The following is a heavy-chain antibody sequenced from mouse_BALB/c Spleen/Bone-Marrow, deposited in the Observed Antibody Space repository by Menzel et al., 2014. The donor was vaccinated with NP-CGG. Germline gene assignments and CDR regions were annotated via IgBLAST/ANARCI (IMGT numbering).Heavy chain of an antibody. D-gene: IGHD2-1*01. CDR1: GYTFTSYW. J-gene: IGHJ4*01. CDR2: INPSTGYT. CDR3: ARGNPLYAMDY. V-gene: IGHV1-7*01. Sequence: QVQLQQSGAELAKPGASVKMSCKASGYTFTSYWMHWVKQRPGQGLEWIGYINPSTGYTDYNRKFNDKATLTADKSSSTAYMQLSSLTSKDSAVYYCARGNPLYAMDYWGQRTSVTVSS.